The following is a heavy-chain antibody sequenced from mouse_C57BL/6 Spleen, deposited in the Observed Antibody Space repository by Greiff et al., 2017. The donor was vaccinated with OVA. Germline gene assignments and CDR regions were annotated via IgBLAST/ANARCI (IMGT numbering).Heavy chain of an antibody. V-gene: IGHV1-4*01. CDR1: GYTFTSYT. D-gene: IGHD1-1*01. Sequence: QVQLQQSGAELARPGASVKMSCKASGYTFTSYTMHWVKQRPGQGLEWIGYINPSSGYLKYNQKFKDKATLTADKSSSTAYMQLSSLTSEDSAVYYCARSNGSSSHWYFDVWGTGTTVTVSS. CDR2: INPSSGYL. J-gene: IGHJ1*03. CDR3: ARSNGSSSHWYFDV.